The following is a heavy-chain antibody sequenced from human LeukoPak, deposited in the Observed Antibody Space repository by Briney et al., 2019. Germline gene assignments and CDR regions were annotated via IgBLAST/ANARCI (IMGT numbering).Heavy chain of an antibody. J-gene: IGHJ4*02. Sequence: GESLKISCKGSGYSFTSYWIGWVRQMPGKGLEWMGIIYPGDSDTRYSPSFQGQVTISADKSISTAYLQWSSLKASDTAMYYCARVGPTYYYDSSGSLDYWGQGTLVTVSS. CDR3: ARVGPTYYYDSSGSLDY. D-gene: IGHD3-22*01. CDR1: GYSFTSYW. V-gene: IGHV5-51*01. CDR2: IYPGDSDT.